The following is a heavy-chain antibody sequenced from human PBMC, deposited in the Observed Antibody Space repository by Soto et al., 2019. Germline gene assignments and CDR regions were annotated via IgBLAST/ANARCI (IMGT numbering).Heavy chain of an antibody. CDR3: TTGVPPTYGDDAFDI. V-gene: IGHV3-15*01. CDR2: IKSKTDGGTT. CDR1: GFTFSNAW. Sequence: EVQLVESGGGLVKPGGSLRLSCAASGFTFSNAWMSWVRQAPGKGLEWVGRIKSKTDGGTTDYAAPVKGRFTISRDDSKNTLYLQMNSLKTEDTAVYYCTTGVPPTYGDDAFDIWGQGTMVTVSS. D-gene: IGHD4-17*01. J-gene: IGHJ3*02.